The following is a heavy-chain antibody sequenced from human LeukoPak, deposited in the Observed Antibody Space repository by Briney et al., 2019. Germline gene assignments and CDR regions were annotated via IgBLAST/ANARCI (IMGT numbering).Heavy chain of an antibody. CDR1: GFTFSSYG. CDR2: IWYDGSNK. V-gene: IGHV3-33*06. Sequence: PGGSLRLSCAASGFTFSSYGTHWVRQAPGKGLEWVAVIWYDGSNKYYADSVKGRFTISRDNSKNTLYLQMNSLRAEDTAVYYCAKGVEYSSSGGSGLDYWGQGTLVTVSS. CDR3: AKGVEYSSSGGSGLDY. D-gene: IGHD6-6*01. J-gene: IGHJ4*02.